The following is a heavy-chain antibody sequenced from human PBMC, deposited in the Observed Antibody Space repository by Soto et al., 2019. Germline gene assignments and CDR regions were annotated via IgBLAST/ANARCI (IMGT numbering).Heavy chain of an antibody. CDR2: INHSGST. CDR3: ASTIAARAPLYGMDV. J-gene: IGHJ6*02. V-gene: IGHV4-34*01. CDR1: GGSFSGYY. D-gene: IGHD6-6*01. Sequence: SETLSLTCAVYGGSFSGYYWSWVRQPPGKGLEWIGEINHSGSTNYNPSLKSRVTISVDTSKNQFSLKLSSVTAADTAVYYCASTIAARAPLYGMDVWGQGTTVTVSS.